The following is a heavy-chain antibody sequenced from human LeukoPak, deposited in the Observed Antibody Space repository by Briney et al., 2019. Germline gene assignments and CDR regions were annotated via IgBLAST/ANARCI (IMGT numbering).Heavy chain of an antibody. CDR2: IYYSGST. V-gene: IGHV4-59*08. J-gene: IGHJ3*02. D-gene: IGHD1-26*01. CDR1: GGSISGHS. CDR3: ARNSGRYAFDI. Sequence: PSETLSLTCTVSGGSISGHSWSWIRQPPGKGLEWIGYIYYSGSTNYNPSLKSRVTISVDTSKNQFSLKLSSMTAADTAVYYCARNSGRYAFDIWGQGTMVTVSS.